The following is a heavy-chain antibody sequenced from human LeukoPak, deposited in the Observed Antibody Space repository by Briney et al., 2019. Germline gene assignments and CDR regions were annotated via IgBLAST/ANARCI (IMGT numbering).Heavy chain of an antibody. CDR1: GYSLTLLS. D-gene: IGHD6-6*01. CDR2: FDREDGGT. V-gene: IGHV1-24*01. J-gene: IGHJ3*02. Sequence: ASVKVSCKVSGYSLTLLSLHWVRQAPGKGLEWMGGFDREDGGTMYAQTLRGRLTMTRDTSISTAYMELSRLRSDDTAVYYCARDGIGAARRHDAFDIWGQGTMVTVSS. CDR3: ARDGIGAARRHDAFDI.